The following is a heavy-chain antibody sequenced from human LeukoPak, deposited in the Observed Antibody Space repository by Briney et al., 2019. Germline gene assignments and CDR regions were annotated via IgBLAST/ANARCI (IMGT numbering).Heavy chain of an antibody. V-gene: IGHV3-48*03. CDR3: ARGGMVRGHRGWFDP. CDR2: VSASGITK. J-gene: IGHJ5*02. CDR1: GFTLSNHE. Sequence: GGSLRLSCVASGFTLSNHEMNWVRQAPGKELEWVSYVSASGITKHYADSAKGRFAISRDNAKNSLFQEMNSVRAEDTAVYYCARGGMVRGHRGWFDPWGQGTLVTVSS. D-gene: IGHD3-10*01.